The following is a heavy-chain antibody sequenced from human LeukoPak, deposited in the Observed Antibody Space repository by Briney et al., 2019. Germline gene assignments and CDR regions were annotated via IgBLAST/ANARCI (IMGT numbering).Heavy chain of an antibody. CDR3: ARSPTGALDY. J-gene: IGHJ4*02. D-gene: IGHD7-27*01. Sequence: SETLSLTCVVYGGSFSGYYWSWIRQPPGKGLEWIGETNHSGSTNYNPSLKSRVTISVDTSKNQFSLKLSSVTAADTAVYYCARSPTGALDYWGQGTLVTVSS. CDR2: TNHSGST. V-gene: IGHV4-34*01. CDR1: GGSFSGYY.